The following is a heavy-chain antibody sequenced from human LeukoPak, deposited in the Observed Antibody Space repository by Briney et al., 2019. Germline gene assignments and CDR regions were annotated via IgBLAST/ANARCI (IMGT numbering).Heavy chain of an antibody. CDR1: GSSISSYY. J-gene: IGHJ4*02. D-gene: IGHD6-13*01. CDR2: IYYSGRT. V-gene: IGHV4-59*08. Sequence: SETLSLTCTVSGSSISSYYWSWIRQPPGKGLEWIGYIYYSGRTNYNPSLKSRVTISVDTSKNQFSLKLNSVTAADTAVYYCARGYSDNWYIYWGQGTLVTVSS. CDR3: ARGYSDNWYIY.